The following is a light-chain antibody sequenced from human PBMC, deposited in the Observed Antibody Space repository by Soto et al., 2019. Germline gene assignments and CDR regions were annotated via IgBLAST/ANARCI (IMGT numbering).Light chain of an antibody. CDR1: QSIRSY. V-gene: IGKV1-39*01. CDR2: AAS. CDR3: QQSYSTTIT. Sequence: DIQMTQSPSPLSASVGDRVTITCRASQSIRSYLNWYHQKPGKAPKLLIYAASSLQSGVPSRFSGSGSGTDFTLTISSLQPEDFATYYCQQSYSTTITFGQGTRLEIK. J-gene: IGKJ5*01.